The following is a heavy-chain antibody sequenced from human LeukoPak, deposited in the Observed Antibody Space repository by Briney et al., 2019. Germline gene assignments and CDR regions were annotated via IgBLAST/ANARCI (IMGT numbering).Heavy chain of an antibody. CDR1: GYTFTGYY. CDR2: ISAYNGNT. Sequence: ASVKVSCKASGYTFTGYYMHWVRQAPGQGLEWMGWISAYNGNTNYAQKVQGRVTMTTDTSTSTAYMELRSLRSDDTAMYYCARGLQENLAWLTAFSAFDIWGQGTMVTVSS. J-gene: IGHJ3*02. CDR3: ARGLQENLAWLTAFSAFDI. V-gene: IGHV1-18*04. D-gene: IGHD6-19*01.